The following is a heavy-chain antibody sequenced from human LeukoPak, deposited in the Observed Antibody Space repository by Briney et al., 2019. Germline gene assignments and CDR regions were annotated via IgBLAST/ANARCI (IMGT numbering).Heavy chain of an antibody. D-gene: IGHD3-22*01. CDR1: GYTLTELS. CDR3: ARGGGVYYDSSGYTNWFDP. V-gene: IGHV1-24*01. Sequence: ASVKVSCKVSGYTLTELSMHWVRQAPGKGLEWMGRFDPEDGDTIYAQKFQGRVTMTADTSRDTVYMELSRLRSDDTAVYYCARGGGVYYDSSGYTNWFDPWGQGTLVTVSS. J-gene: IGHJ5*02. CDR2: FDPEDGDT.